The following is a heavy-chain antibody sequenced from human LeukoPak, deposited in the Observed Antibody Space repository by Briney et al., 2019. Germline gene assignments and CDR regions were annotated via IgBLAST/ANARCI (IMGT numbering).Heavy chain of an antibody. D-gene: IGHD3-9*01. CDR1: GFTFSSYS. Sequence: PGGSLRLSCAASGFTFSSYSMNWVRQAPGKGLEWVSYISTSSSTIYYADSVKGRFTISRDNAKNSLYLQMNSLRAEDTAVYYCARDLDFSIDWFDPWGQGTLVTVSS. CDR2: ISTSSSTI. V-gene: IGHV3-48*01. CDR3: ARDLDFSIDWFDP. J-gene: IGHJ5*02.